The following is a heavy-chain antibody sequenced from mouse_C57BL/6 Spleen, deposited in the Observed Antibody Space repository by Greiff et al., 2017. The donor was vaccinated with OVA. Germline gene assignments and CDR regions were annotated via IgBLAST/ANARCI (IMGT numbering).Heavy chain of an antibody. V-gene: IGHV3-6*01. CDR2: ISYDGSN. D-gene: IGHD3-2*02. CDR3: AREDSSGYVYYAMDY. Sequence: ESGPGLVKPSQSLSLTCSVTGYSITSGYYWNWIRQFPGNKLEWMGYISYDGSNNYNPSLKNRISITRDTSKNQFFLKLNSVTTEDTATYYCAREDSSGYVYYAMDYWGQGTSVTVSS. J-gene: IGHJ4*01. CDR1: GYSITSGYY.